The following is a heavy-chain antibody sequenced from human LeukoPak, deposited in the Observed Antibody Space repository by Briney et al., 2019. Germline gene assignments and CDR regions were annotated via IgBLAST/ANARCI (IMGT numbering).Heavy chain of an antibody. V-gene: IGHV3-7*01. CDR1: GFTFSSYW. J-gene: IGHJ5*02. CDR2: IKQDGSEK. CDR3: ARGGPAAMVDP. D-gene: IGHD2-2*01. Sequence: GVSLRLSCAASGFTFSSYWMSWVRQAPGKGLEWVANIKQDGSEKYYVDSVKGRFTISRDNAKNSLYLQMNSLRAEDTAVYYCARGGPAAMVDPWGQGTLVTVSS.